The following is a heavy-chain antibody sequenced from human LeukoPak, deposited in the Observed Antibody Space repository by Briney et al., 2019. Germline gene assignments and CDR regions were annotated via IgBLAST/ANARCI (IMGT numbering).Heavy chain of an antibody. J-gene: IGHJ6*03. CDR2: ISSSSSTI. Sequence: GGSLRLSCAASGFTSSHYGMSWVRQAPGKGLEWVSYISSSSSTIYYADSVKGRFTISRDNAKNSLYLQMNSLRAEDTAVYYCASELIRGNYYHMDVWGKGTKVTVSS. CDR1: GFTSSHYG. D-gene: IGHD3-16*01. V-gene: IGHV3-48*01. CDR3: ASELIRGNYYHMDV.